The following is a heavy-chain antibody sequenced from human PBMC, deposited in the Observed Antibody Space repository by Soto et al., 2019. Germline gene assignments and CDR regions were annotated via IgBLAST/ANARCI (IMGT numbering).Heavy chain of an antibody. CDR2: ISYDGSNK. Sequence: GGSLRLSCAASGFTFSSYGMHWVRQAPGKGLEWVAVISYDGSNKYYADSVKGRFTISRDNSKNTLYLQMNSLRAEDTAVYYCAKVLPFGIAVAGTLDYWGQGTLVTVSS. CDR1: GFTFSSYG. D-gene: IGHD6-19*01. CDR3: AKVLPFGIAVAGTLDY. J-gene: IGHJ4*02. V-gene: IGHV3-30*18.